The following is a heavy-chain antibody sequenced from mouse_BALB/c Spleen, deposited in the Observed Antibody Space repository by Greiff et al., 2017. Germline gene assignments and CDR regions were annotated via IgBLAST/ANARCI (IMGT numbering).Heavy chain of an antibody. V-gene: IGHV5-17*02. J-gene: IGHJ4*01. CDR3: ARSGGYDVNYYAMDY. CDR2: ISSGSSTI. CDR1: GFTFSSFG. D-gene: IGHD2-2*01. Sequence: EVKVVESGGGLVQPGGSRKLSCAASGFTFSSFGMHWVRQAPEKGLEWVAYISSGSSTIYYADTVKGRFTISRDNPKNTLFLQMTSLRSEDTAMYYCARSGGYDVNYYAMDYWGQGTSVTVSS.